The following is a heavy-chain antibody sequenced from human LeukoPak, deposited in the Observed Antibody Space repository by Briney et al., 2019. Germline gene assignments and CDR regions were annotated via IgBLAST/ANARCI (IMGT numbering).Heavy chain of an antibody. Sequence: GGSLRLSCAASGFTFSSYSMNWVRQAPGKGLEWVSSISSSSSYIYYADLVKGRFTISRDNAKNSLYLQMNSLRAEDTAVYYCAREPPDCSSTSCYGAYGMDVWGQGTTVTVSS. V-gene: IGHV3-21*01. J-gene: IGHJ6*02. D-gene: IGHD2-2*01. CDR2: ISSSSSYI. CDR3: AREPPDCSSTSCYGAYGMDV. CDR1: GFTFSSYS.